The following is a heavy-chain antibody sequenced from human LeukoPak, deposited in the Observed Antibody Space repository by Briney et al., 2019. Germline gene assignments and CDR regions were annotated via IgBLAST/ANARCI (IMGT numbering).Heavy chain of an antibody. Sequence: GGSLGLSCAASGFTFSSYGMHWVRQAPGKGLEWVAFIRYDGSNKYYADSVKGRFTISRDNSKNTLYLQMNSLRAEDTAVYYCANGYCSSTSCYLDAFDIWGQGTMVTVSS. CDR3: ANGYCSSTSCYLDAFDI. CDR1: GFTFSSYG. V-gene: IGHV3-30*02. D-gene: IGHD2-2*01. J-gene: IGHJ3*02. CDR2: IRYDGSNK.